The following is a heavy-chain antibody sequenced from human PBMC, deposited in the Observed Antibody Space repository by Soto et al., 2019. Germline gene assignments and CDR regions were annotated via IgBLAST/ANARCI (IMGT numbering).Heavy chain of an antibody. D-gene: IGHD3-9*01. V-gene: IGHV3-73*01. J-gene: IGHJ6*02. CDR1: GFTFSGSA. CDR3: TRRYYDILTGYSNPGYYGMDV. Sequence: EVQLVESGGGLVQPGGSLKLSCAASGFTFSGSAMHWVRQASGKGLEWVGRIRSKANSYATAYAASVKGRFTISRDDSKNTAYLQMNSLKTEDTAVYYCTRRYYDILTGYSNPGYYGMDVWGQGTTVTVSS. CDR2: IRSKANSYAT.